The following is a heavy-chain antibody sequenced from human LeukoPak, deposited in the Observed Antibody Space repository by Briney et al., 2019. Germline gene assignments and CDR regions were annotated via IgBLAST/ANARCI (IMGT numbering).Heavy chain of an antibody. D-gene: IGHD6-13*01. CDR3: ARGLKSSSWYGNWFDP. CDR2: IIPIFGIA. V-gene: IGHV1-69*04. J-gene: IGHJ5*02. CDR1: GGTFSSYA. Sequence: HGASVKVSCKASGGTFSSYAISWVRQAPGQGLEWMGRIIPIFGIANYAQKFQGRVTITADKSTSTAYMGLSSLRSEDTAVYYCARGLKSSSWYGNWFDPWGQGTLVTVSS.